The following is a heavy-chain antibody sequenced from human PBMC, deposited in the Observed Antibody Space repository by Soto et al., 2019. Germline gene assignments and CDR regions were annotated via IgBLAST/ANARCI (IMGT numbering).Heavy chain of an antibody. CDR2: IYHSGST. Sequence: NPSETLSLTCAVSGGSISSGGYSWSWIRQPPGKGLEWIGYIYHSGSTYYNPSLKSRVTISVDRSKNQFSLKLSSVTAADTAVYYCARDYGSGTPGYFDYWGQGTLVTVSS. J-gene: IGHJ4*02. D-gene: IGHD3-10*01. CDR1: GGSISSGGYS. V-gene: IGHV4-30-2*01. CDR3: ARDYGSGTPGYFDY.